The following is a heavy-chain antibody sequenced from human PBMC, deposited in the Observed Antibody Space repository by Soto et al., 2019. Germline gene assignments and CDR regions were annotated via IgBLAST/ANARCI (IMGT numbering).Heavy chain of an antibody. CDR1: GYSISDGYY. Sequence: SETLSLTCTVSGYSISDGYYWGWIRQPPGKGLEWIGGIYHSGNTYYNPSLKSRVTISVDASQNQFSLKLSSVTAADTALFYCARAFCTTPSCYGRYFDYWGQGALVTVSS. CDR3: ARAFCTTPSCYGRYFDY. D-gene: IGHD2-2*01. V-gene: IGHV4-38-2*02. CDR2: IYHSGNT. J-gene: IGHJ4*02.